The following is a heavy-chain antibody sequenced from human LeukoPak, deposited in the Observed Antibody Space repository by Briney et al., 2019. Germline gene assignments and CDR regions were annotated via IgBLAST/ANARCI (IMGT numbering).Heavy chain of an antibody. Sequence: VGSLRLSCAASGFTFSRYGMHWVRQAPGKGLEWVSFIRYDGSDKYYADSVKGRFTVSRDNSKNTLYLQMNSLRAEDTAVYYCAKIGAVAGHFDYWGQGTLVTVSS. CDR3: AKIGAVAGHFDY. V-gene: IGHV3-30*02. D-gene: IGHD6-19*01. CDR1: GFTFSRYG. CDR2: IRYDGSDK. J-gene: IGHJ4*02.